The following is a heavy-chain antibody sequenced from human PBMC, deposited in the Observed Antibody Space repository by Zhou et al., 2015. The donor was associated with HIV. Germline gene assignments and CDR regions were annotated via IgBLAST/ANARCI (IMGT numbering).Heavy chain of an antibody. CDR2: IIPIFATT. V-gene: IGHV1-69*06. CDR3: ARDDSSGYHSFDY. J-gene: IGHJ4*02. Sequence: QVQLVQSGAEVKKPGSSVKVSCKASGDTFRNYDISWVRQAPGQGLEWVGGIIPIFATTKYAQKFQGRVTITADRSTSTAFMELRSLKSEDTAVYYCARDDSSGYHSFDYWGQGTLVTVSS. CDR1: GDTFRNYD. D-gene: IGHD3-22*01.